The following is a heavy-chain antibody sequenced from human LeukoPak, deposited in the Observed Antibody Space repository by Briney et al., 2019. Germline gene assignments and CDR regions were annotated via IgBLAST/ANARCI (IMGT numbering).Heavy chain of an antibody. D-gene: IGHD3-10*01. Sequence: SETLSLTCAVYGGSFSGYYWSWIRQPPGKGLEWIGEINPSGSTNYNPSLKSRVTISVDTSKNQFSLKLSSVTAADTAVYYCASPYGDYGSGSYYNVPPGYWGQGTLVTVSS. V-gene: IGHV4-34*01. CDR3: ASPYGDYGSGSYYNVPPGY. J-gene: IGHJ4*02. CDR1: GGSFSGYY. CDR2: INPSGST.